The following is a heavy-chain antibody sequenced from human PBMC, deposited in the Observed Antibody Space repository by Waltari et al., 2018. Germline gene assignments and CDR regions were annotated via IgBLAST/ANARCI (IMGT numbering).Heavy chain of an antibody. CDR2: INHSGST. CDR1: GGSFSGYY. CDR3: ARGRGGWYPARGWFDP. V-gene: IGHV4-34*01. D-gene: IGHD2-15*01. J-gene: IGHJ5*02. Sequence: QVQLQQWGAGLLKPSETLSLTCAVYGGSFSGYYWSWVRPPPGKGLEWIGEINHSGSTNYNPSLKSRVTISVDTSKNQFSLKLSSVTAADTAVYYCARGRGGWYPARGWFDPWGQGTLVTVSS.